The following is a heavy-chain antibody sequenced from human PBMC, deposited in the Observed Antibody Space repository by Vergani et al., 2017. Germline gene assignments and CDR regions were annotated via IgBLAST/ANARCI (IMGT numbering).Heavy chain of an antibody. CDR1: GFTFSSYG. J-gene: IGHJ6*02. CDR3: AKDHCSSTSCYGHYYYYGMDV. V-gene: IGHV3-30*02. Sequence: QVQLVESGGGVVQPGGSLRLSCAASGFTFSSYGMHWVRQAPGKGLEWVAFIRDDGSNKYYADSVKGRFTISRDNSKNTLYLQMNSLRAEDTAGYYCAKDHCSSTSCYGHYYYYGMDVWGQGTTVTVSS. D-gene: IGHD2-2*01. CDR2: IRDDGSNK.